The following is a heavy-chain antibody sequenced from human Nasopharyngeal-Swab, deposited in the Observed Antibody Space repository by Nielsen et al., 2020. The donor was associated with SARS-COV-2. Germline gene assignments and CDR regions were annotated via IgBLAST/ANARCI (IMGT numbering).Heavy chain of an antibody. Sequence: SETLSLTCTVSGASISSYYWSWIRQTPGKGLEWVAYSHYSGTTNYNPSLKSRVTISVDTSKNQFSLKLSSVTAADTAVYYCARDHSYYDSNGYYFDYWGLGTLVTVSS. J-gene: IGHJ4*02. V-gene: IGHV4-59*01. CDR1: GASISSYY. CDR2: SHYSGTT. D-gene: IGHD3-22*01. CDR3: ARDHSYYDSNGYYFDY.